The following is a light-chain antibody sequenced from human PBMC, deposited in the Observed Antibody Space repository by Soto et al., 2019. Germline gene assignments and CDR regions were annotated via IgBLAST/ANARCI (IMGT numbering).Light chain of an antibody. Sequence: EIEMTQSPDTLSVSPGERATLSCRASQSVGSKSAWYQQKPGQAPRLLIYGASTRATGIPARFSGSGSGTEFTLTISSLQSEDFAVYYCQQYNNWPYTFGQGTKLEIK. CDR1: QSVGSK. CDR3: QQYNNWPYT. CDR2: GAS. J-gene: IGKJ2*01. V-gene: IGKV3-15*01.